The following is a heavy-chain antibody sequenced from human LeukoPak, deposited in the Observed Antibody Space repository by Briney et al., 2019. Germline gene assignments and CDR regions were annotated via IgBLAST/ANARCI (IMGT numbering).Heavy chain of an antibody. J-gene: IGHJ6*02. CDR1: GFTVSSNY. V-gene: IGHV3-53*04. CDR3: ARGAILDYYYGMDV. Sequence: GGPLRLSCAASGFTVSSNYMSWVRQAPGKGLEWVSVIYSGGSTYYADSVKGRFTISRHNSKNTLYLQMNSLRAEDTAVYYCARGAILDYYYGMDVWGQGTTVTVSS. CDR2: IYSGGST.